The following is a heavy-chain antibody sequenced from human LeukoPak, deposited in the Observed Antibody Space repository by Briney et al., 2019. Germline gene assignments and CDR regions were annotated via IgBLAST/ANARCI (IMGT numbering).Heavy chain of an antibody. Sequence: PSETLSLTCADYGGSFSGYYWSWIRQPPGKGLEWIGEINHSGSTNYNPSLKSRVTISVDTSKNQFSLKLSSATAADTAVYYCARGGDSSAYYLLDAFDIWGQGTMVTVSS. CDR2: INHSGST. D-gene: IGHD3-22*01. CDR1: GGSFSGYY. J-gene: IGHJ3*02. CDR3: ARGGDSSAYYLLDAFDI. V-gene: IGHV4-34*01.